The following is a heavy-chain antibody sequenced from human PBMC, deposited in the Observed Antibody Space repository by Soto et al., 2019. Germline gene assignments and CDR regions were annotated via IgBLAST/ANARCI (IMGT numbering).Heavy chain of an antibody. Sequence: QVQLQESGPGLVKPSQTLSLTCTVSGGSISSGGYYWSWIRHHPGRGLEWIGYSHYGGSTYYNPPLQRRVTIYVDTSKNQFSLKLSSVTAADTAVYYCARVCGGDCHYGMDVWGQGTTVTVSS. J-gene: IGHJ6*02. CDR2: SHYGGST. D-gene: IGHD2-21*02. V-gene: IGHV4-31*02. CDR1: GGSISSGGYY. CDR3: ARVCGGDCHYGMDV.